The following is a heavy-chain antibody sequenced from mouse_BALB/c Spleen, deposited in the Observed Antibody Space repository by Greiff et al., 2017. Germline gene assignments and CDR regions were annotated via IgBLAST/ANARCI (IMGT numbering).Heavy chain of an antibody. J-gene: IGHJ1*01. Sequence: EVMLVESGGGLVQPGGSLKLSCAASGFTFSSYGMSWVRQTPDKRLELVATINSNGGSTYYPDSVKGRFTISRDNAKNTLYLQMSSLKSEDTAMYYCASTMITTDPYWYFDVWGAGTTVTVSS. CDR1: GFTFSSYG. CDR3: ASTMITTDPYWYFDV. CDR2: INSNGGST. V-gene: IGHV5-6-3*01. D-gene: IGHD2-4*01.